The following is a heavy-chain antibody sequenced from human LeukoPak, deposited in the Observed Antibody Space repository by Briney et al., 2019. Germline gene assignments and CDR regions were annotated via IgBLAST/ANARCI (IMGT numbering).Heavy chain of an antibody. J-gene: IGHJ4*02. V-gene: IGHV4-39*01. Sequence: SETLSLTCTVSGGSISSSSYYWGWIRQPPGKGLEWIGSIYSGSTYYNPSLKSRVSISIDTSKNQFSLNLSSVTAADTAVYYCASRAAGAFDYWGQGTLVTVSS. CDR1: GGSISSSSYY. CDR3: ASRAAGAFDY. CDR2: IYSGST. D-gene: IGHD6-13*01.